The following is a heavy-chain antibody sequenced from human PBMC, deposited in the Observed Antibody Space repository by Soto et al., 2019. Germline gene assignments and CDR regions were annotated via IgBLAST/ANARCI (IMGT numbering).Heavy chain of an antibody. V-gene: IGHV3-73*01. CDR3: TGSMSFAFDI. J-gene: IGHJ3*02. CDR1: GFTFSDSV. CDR2: ITSTADTYAT. Sequence: EVQLVESGGGLVQPGGSLKLSCAASGFTFSDSVMHWVRQVSGKGLEWVGRITSTADTYATAYAASVKGRFTVSRDDSKNTAYLQMNSLKTEDMAVYYCTGSMSFAFDIWGQGTMVHVSS.